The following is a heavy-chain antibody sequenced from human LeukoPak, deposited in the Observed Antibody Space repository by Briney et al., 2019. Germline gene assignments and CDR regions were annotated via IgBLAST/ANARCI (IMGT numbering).Heavy chain of an antibody. CDR2: MYYSGST. Sequence: PSEALSLTCTVSGGSISTGGYYWSWIRQPPGKGLEWIGYMYYSGSTYYNPSLKSRVAISGDRSKNQFSLKLSSVTAADTAVYYCATGFLGYCSSGSCYGTPLDHWGQGTLVTVSS. CDR1: GGSISTGGYY. J-gene: IGHJ4*02. CDR3: ATGFLGYCSSGSCYGTPLDH. V-gene: IGHV4-31*03. D-gene: IGHD2-15*01.